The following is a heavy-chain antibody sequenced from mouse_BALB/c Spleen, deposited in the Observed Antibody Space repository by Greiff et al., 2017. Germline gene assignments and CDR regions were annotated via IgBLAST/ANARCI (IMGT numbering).Heavy chain of an antibody. J-gene: IGHJ4*01. CDR3: AKNGDYGNYRAMDY. V-gene: IGHV2-5-1*01. D-gene: IGHD2-1*01. Sequence: VQLQQSGPSLVQPSQSLSITCTVSGFSLTSYGVHWVRQSPGKGLEWLGVIWRGGSTDYNAAFMSRLSIIKDNSKSQVFFKMDSLQADDTAIYYCAKNGDYGNYRAMDYWVQGTSVPVSS. CDR2: IWRGGST. CDR1: GFSLTSYG.